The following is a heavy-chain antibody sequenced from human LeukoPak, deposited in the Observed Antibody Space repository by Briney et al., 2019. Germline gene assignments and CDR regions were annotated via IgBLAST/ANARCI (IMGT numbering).Heavy chain of an antibody. CDR2: ITGSGGST. V-gene: IGHV3-23*01. Sequence: PEGSLRLSCAASGFTFSSYAMSWVRQAPGKGLEWVSAITGSGGSTYYADSVKGRFTISRDNSRNTLYLQMNSVRGEDTAVYYCANHYFYASGNYYDHWGQGTLVTVSS. CDR3: ANHYFYASGNYYDH. D-gene: IGHD3-10*01. J-gene: IGHJ4*02. CDR1: GFTFSSYA.